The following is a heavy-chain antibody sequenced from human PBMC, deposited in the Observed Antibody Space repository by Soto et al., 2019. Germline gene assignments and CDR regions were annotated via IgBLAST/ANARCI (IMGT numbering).Heavy chain of an antibody. J-gene: IGHJ4*02. CDR1: GFTFSSHS. CDR2: ISSSTRTI. CDR3: ARDDEMVYFDY. D-gene: IGHD2-8*01. V-gene: IGHV3-48*01. Sequence: EVQLVESGGGLVQPGGSLRLSCAASGFTFSSHSMNWVRRAPGKGLEWVSYISSSTRTIYYADSVKGRFTVSRDNAKNSLYLQMNSLRAEDTAVYYCARDDEMVYFDYWGQGTLVTVSS.